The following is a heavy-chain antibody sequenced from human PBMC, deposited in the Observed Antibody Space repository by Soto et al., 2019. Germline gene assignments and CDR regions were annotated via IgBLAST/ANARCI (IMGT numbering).Heavy chain of an antibody. Sequence: ASVKVSCKVSGYTLTELSMHWVRQAPGKGLEWMGGFDPEDGETIYAQKFQGRVTMTEDTSTDTAYMELSSLRSEDTAVYYCATVGSRNSSSWERNDAFDIWGQGTMVTVSS. D-gene: IGHD6-13*01. J-gene: IGHJ3*02. CDR1: GYTLTELS. CDR3: ATVGSRNSSSWERNDAFDI. CDR2: FDPEDGET. V-gene: IGHV1-24*01.